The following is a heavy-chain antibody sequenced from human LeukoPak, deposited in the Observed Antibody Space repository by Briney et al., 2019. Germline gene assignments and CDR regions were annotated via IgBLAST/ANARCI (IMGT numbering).Heavy chain of an antibody. D-gene: IGHD3-22*01. CDR3: ARDSSGPDDAFDI. CDR1: GFTFSSYS. CDR2: ISSSSSII. V-gene: IGHV3-48*01. Sequence: GGSLRLSCAASGFTFSSYSMNWVRQAPGKGLEWVSYISSSSSIIDYADSVKGRFTISRDNAENSLYLQMNSLRAEDTGVYYCARDSSGPDDAFDIWGQGTMVTVSS. J-gene: IGHJ3*02.